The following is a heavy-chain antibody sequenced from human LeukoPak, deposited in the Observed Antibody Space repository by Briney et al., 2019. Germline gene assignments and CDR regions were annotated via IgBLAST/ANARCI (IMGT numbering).Heavy chain of an antibody. CDR1: GYTFTSYG. Sequence: ASVKVSCKASGYTFTSYGISWVRQAPGQGLEWMGWISAYNGNTNYAQKLQGRVTMTTDTSTSTAYMELRSLRSDDTAVYYCARLGPAGLITMIVPEGVDYWGQGTLVTVSS. CDR3: ARLGPAGLITMIVPEGVDY. D-gene: IGHD3-22*01. V-gene: IGHV1-18*01. CDR2: ISAYNGNT. J-gene: IGHJ4*02.